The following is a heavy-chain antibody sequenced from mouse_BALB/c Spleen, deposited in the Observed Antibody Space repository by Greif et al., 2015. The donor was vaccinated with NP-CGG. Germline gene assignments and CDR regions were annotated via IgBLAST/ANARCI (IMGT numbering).Heavy chain of an antibody. CDR2: IDPSDSYT. Sequence: VQLQQSGDELVKPGASVKLSCKASGYTFTSYWMHWVKQRPGQGLEWIGEIDPSDSYTDYNQKFKGKATLTGDKSSSTAYMRLSSWTSWDSAVYYCARGGGNYGCFDVWGAGTTVTVSS. CDR1: GYTFTSYW. D-gene: IGHD2-1*01. J-gene: IGHJ1*01. V-gene: IGHV1-69*02. CDR3: ARGGGNYGCFDV.